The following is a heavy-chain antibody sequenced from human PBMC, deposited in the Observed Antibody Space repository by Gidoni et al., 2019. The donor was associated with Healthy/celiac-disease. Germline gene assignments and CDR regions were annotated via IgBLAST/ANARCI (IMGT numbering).Heavy chain of an antibody. CDR3: ARGHEYELSSGAFDI. CDR2: INHSGST. V-gene: IGHV4-34*01. J-gene: IGHJ3*02. Sequence: QVQLQQWGAGLLKPSDPLSLTCAVYGGSFSGYYWSWIRQPPGKGLEGIWEINHSGSTNDKQSVKSRVTRSVDKSKNQFALKMSSVTAADTDVYYCARGHEYELSSGAFDIWGKGTMVTVSS. D-gene: IGHD3-16*02. CDR1: GGSFSGYY.